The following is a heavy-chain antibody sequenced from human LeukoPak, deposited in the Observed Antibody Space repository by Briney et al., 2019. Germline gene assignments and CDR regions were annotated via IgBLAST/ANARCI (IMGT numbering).Heavy chain of an antibody. J-gene: IGHJ5*02. CDR2: INPSDGST. CDR1: GYIFINYY. Sequence: ASVKVSCKASGYIFINYYIHWVRQAPGQGLEWMGVINPSDGSTNYAQKFQGRVTITADESTSTAYMELSSLRSEDTAVYYCARDGWELPPNWFDPWGQGTLVTVSS. CDR3: ARDGWELPPNWFDP. V-gene: IGHV1-46*01. D-gene: IGHD1-26*01.